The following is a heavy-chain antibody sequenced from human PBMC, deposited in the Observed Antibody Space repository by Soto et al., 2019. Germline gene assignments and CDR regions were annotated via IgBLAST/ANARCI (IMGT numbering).Heavy chain of an antibody. D-gene: IGHD6-19*01. CDR2: ISYDGSNK. V-gene: IGHV3-30-3*01. CDR1: GFTFSSYA. Sequence: GGSLRLSCAASGFTFSSYAMHWVRQAPGKGLEWVAVISYDGSNKYYADSVKGRFTISRDNSKNTLYLQMNSLRAEDTAVYYCARDPGEGIAVAGAGIFDYWGQGTLVTVSS. CDR3: ARDPGEGIAVAGAGIFDY. J-gene: IGHJ4*02.